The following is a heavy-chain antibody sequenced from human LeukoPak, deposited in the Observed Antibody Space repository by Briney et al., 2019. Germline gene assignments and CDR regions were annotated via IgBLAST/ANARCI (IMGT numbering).Heavy chain of an antibody. CDR1: GFTFSSYA. D-gene: IGHD3-22*01. Sequence: PGGSLRLSCAASGFTFSSYAMSWVRQAPGKGLEWVSAISGSGGSTYYADSVKGRFTISRENSKNTLYLQMNSLRAEDTAVYYCAKDGGYYDSSGYPTPFDYWGQGTLVTVSS. CDR3: AKDGGYYDSSGYPTPFDY. V-gene: IGHV3-23*01. CDR2: ISGSGGST. J-gene: IGHJ4*02.